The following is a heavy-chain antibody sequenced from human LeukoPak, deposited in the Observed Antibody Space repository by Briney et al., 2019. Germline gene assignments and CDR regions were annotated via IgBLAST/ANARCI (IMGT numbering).Heavy chain of an antibody. Sequence: PSETLSLTCAVYGGSFSGYYWSWIRQPPGKGLEWIGEINHSGSTNYNPSLKSRVTISVDTSKNQFSLKLSSVTAADTAVYYCARSVRRRVVPAAIHSDYWGQGTLVTVSS. CDR2: INHSGST. V-gene: IGHV4-34*01. CDR1: GGSFSGYY. J-gene: IGHJ4*02. D-gene: IGHD2-2*02. CDR3: ARSVRRRVVPAAIHSDY.